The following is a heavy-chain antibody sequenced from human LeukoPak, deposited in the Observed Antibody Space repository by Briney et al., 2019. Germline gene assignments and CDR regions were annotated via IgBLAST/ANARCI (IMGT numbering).Heavy chain of an antibody. V-gene: IGHV1-46*01. CDR3: ARAVVAPSDAFDI. J-gene: IGHJ3*02. CDR1: GYTFTSYY. Sequence: ASVKVSCKASGYTFTSYYMHWVRQAPGQGLEWMGIINPSGGSTSYAQKFQGRVTMTRDTSTSTLYMELGSLRSEDTAVYYCARAVVAPSDAFDIWGQGTMVTVSS. CDR2: INPSGGST. D-gene: IGHD2-2*01.